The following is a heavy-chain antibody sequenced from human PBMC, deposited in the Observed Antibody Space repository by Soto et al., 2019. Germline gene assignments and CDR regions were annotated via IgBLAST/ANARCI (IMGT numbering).Heavy chain of an antibody. Sequence: GALRLSCAASGFIFEDHAMHWVRQAPGKGLEWVSSISSSSSYIYYADSVKGRFTISRDNAKNSLYLQMNSLRAEDTAVYYCARDLMVRGVTYYYYGMDVWGQGTTVTVSS. CDR1: GFIFEDHA. CDR2: ISSSSSYI. V-gene: IGHV3-21*01. CDR3: ARDLMVRGVTYYYYGMDV. J-gene: IGHJ6*02. D-gene: IGHD3-10*01.